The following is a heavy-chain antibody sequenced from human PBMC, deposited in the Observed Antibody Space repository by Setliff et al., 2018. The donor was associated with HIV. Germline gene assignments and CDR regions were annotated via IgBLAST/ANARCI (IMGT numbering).Heavy chain of an antibody. Sequence: SETLSXXXSVTGAPTSRDNYFWGWIRQPPGKGLEWIANIHSPGTVXYNPSLRSRVTISVDTSQSRFSLELTSVTAADTAVYYCARPSFGIGGGANFDSWGQGTLVTVSS. D-gene: IGHD1-20*01. V-gene: IGHV4-39*01. CDR1: GAPTSRDNYF. CDR2: IHSPGTV. J-gene: IGHJ4*02. CDR3: ARPSFGIGGGANFDS.